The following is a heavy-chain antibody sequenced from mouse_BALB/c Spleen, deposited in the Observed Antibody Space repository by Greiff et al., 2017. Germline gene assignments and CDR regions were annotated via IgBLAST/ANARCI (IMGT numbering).Heavy chain of an antibody. CDR1: GFNIKDYY. Sequence: EVQLQQSGAELVRPGALVKLSCKASGFNIKDYYMHWVKQRPEQGLEWIGWIDPENGNTIYDPKFQGKASITADTSSNTAYLQLSSLTSEDTAVYYSARDDYDGFAYWGQGTLVTVSA. J-gene: IGHJ3*01. CDR2: IDPENGNT. D-gene: IGHD2-4*01. V-gene: IGHV14-1*02. CDR3: ARDDYDGFAY.